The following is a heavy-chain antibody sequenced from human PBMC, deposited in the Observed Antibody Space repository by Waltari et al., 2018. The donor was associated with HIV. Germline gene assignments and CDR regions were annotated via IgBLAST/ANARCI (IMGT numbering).Heavy chain of an antibody. J-gene: IGHJ4*02. D-gene: IGHD3-10*01. V-gene: IGHV4-31*03. CDR3: ARGPVRGGIDF. CDR1: GGTIRTAGYF. CDR2: IYYSGSN. Sequence: QVKLQESGPGLVKPSETLSLTCSVSGGTIRTAGYFWSWVRQSPERALEWIGYIYYSGSNYYNPSLKSRLTISSDSSNNHFSLKLNSVTAADTAVYYCARGPVRGGIDFWGQGAQVIVSS.